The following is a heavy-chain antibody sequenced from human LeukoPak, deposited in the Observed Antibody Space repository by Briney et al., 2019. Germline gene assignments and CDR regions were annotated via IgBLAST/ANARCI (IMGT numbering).Heavy chain of an antibody. D-gene: IGHD6-13*01. CDR3: ARPTGVAAAGSGFDY. V-gene: IGHV4-34*01. CDR1: GGSFSGYY. CDR2: INHSGST. J-gene: IGHJ4*02. Sequence: PSETLSLTCAVYGGSFSGYYWSWIRQPPGKGLEWIGEINHSGSTNYNPSLKSRVTISVDTSKNQFSLKLSSVTAADTAVYYCARPTGVAAAGSGFDYWGQGTLVTVSS.